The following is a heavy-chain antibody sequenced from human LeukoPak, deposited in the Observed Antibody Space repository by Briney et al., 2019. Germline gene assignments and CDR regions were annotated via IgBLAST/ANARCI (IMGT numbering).Heavy chain of an antibody. CDR1: GFTFSNSA. J-gene: IGHJ4*02. CDR2: ISGSGDTT. CDR3: AKDAAARRPFDY. V-gene: IGHV3-23*01. Sequence: PGGSLRLSCAASGFTFSNSAMTWVRQAPGKGLEWVSGISGSGDTTEYADSVKGRFTMSRDNSQNTLYLFMNSLRAEDTAVYYCAKDAAARRPFDYWGQGTLVTVSS. D-gene: IGHD6-6*01.